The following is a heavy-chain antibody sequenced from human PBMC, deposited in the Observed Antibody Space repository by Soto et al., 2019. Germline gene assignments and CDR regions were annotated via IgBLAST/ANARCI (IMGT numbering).Heavy chain of an antibody. CDR1: GGDINIYY. J-gene: IGHJ5*01. Sequence: PSETLSLTCTVAGGDINIYYWTGIRQPAGKGLEWIGRIYSSGSTKYNPSLQSRVTMSLDTSKNQFSLRRTPVTAPDPPVYYWRRGARFNGRYDS. D-gene: IGHD1-20*01. CDR3: RRGARFNGRYDS. CDR2: IYSSGST. V-gene: IGHV4-4*07.